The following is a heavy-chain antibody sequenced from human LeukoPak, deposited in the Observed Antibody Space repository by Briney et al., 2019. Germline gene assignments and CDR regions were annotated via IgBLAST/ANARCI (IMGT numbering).Heavy chain of an antibody. D-gene: IGHD1-26*01. Sequence: GGSLRLSCAAFGLTVSTNYMSWVRQAPGKGLEWVSVIYTGGRTYYADSVKGRFTVSRDTSKNTLYLQMDDLRAEDTAVYYCARGGSHLGAFDIWGLGTLAIVSS. CDR2: IYTGGRT. CDR1: GLTVSTNY. J-gene: IGHJ3*02. CDR3: ARGGSHLGAFDI. V-gene: IGHV3-53*01.